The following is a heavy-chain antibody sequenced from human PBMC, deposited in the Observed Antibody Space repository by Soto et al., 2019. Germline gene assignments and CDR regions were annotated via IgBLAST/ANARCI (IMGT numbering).Heavy chain of an antibody. D-gene: IGHD4-17*01. J-gene: IGHJ6*02. V-gene: IGHV5-10-1*01. CDR2: IDPSDSYT. CDR1: GYSFTSYW. CDR3: AILRTTVTSAGGMDV. Sequence: GESLKISCKGSGYSFTSYWISWVRQMPGKGLEWMGRIDPSDSYTNYSPSFQGHVTISADKSISTAYLQWSSLKASDTAMYYCAILRTTVTSAGGMDVWGQGTTVTVSS.